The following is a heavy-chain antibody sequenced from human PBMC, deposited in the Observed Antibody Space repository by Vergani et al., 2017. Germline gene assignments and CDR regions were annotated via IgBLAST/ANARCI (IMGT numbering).Heavy chain of an antibody. D-gene: IGHD2-2*01. J-gene: IGHJ2*01. CDR3: AKDPGFCSSSTCYRNYYFDL. CDR1: GFPFSGSY. CDR2: ISYDGDTT. Sequence: VQLVESGGGLLKPGESLRLSCAVSGFPFSGSYMTWVRQAPGKGLEWVALISYDGDTTYYEDSVKGRFTISRDNSKNTLFLQMHSLRVEDTALYYCAKDPGFCSSSTCYRNYYFDLWGRGTLVTVSS. V-gene: IGHV3-30*18.